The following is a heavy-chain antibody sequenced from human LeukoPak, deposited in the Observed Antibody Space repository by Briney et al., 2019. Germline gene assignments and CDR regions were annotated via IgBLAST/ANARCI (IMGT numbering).Heavy chain of an antibody. Sequence: GGSLRLSCAASGFTFDDYGMSWVRQAPGKGLERVSGINWNGGSTGHADSVKGRFTISRDNAKNSLYLQMNSLRAEDTALYYCARARGEAAGTYYYYYMDVWGKGTTVTVSS. D-gene: IGHD6-13*01. CDR2: INWNGGST. V-gene: IGHV3-20*04. J-gene: IGHJ6*03. CDR1: GFTFDDYG. CDR3: ARARGEAAGTYYYYYMDV.